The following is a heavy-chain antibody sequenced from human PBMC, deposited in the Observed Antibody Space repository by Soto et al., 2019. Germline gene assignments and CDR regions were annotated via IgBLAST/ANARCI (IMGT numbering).Heavy chain of an antibody. CDR1: GGFISSGDYY. V-gene: IGHV4-31*03. CDR2: IEHSGSS. Sequence: QVQLQESGPGLVKPSQTLSLTYTVSGGFISSGDYYWNWIRQLPGKGLEWIGYIEHSGSSFYNPSLKGRVALALDTSKNQFSLKLNSVTAADTAVYYCAREVVPATVDFYYYYIDFWGKGTTVTVSS. CDR3: AREVVPATVDFYYYYIDF. D-gene: IGHD2-2*01. J-gene: IGHJ6*03.